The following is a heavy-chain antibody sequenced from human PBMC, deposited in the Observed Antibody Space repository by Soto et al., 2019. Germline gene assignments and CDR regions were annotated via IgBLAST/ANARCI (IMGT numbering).Heavy chain of an antibody. CDR3: ARGGSRSGWFDP. Sequence: SETLSLTCTVSGGSISSGGYYWSSIRQHPGKGLEWIGYIYYSGSTYYNPSLKSRVTISVDTSKNQFSLKLSSVTAADTAVYYCARGGSRSGWFDPWGQGTLVTVSS. V-gene: IGHV4-31*03. D-gene: IGHD6-13*01. CDR1: GGSISSGGYY. J-gene: IGHJ5*02. CDR2: IYYSGST.